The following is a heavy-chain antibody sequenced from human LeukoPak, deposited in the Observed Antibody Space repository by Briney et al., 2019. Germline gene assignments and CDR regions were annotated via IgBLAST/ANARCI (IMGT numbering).Heavy chain of an antibody. D-gene: IGHD5-12*01. CDR3: AKGSPDIVATISDY. Sequence: GGSLRLSCAASGFTFSSYWMSWVRQAPGKGLEWVANIKQDGSEKYYADSVKGRFTISRDNSKNTLYLQMNSLRAEDTAVYYCAKGSPDIVATISDYWGQGTLVTVSS. CDR2: IKQDGSEK. CDR1: GFTFSSYW. J-gene: IGHJ4*02. V-gene: IGHV3-7*01.